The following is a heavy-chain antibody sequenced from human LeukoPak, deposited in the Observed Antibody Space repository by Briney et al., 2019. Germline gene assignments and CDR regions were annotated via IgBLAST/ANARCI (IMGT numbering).Heavy chain of an antibody. CDR3: ARVSHDYSNYVPFDY. J-gene: IGHJ4*02. Sequence: PWASVKVSCKASGYPFTSYYMHWVRQAPGQGLEWMGITNPSGGSTSYAQKFQGRVTMTRDTSTSTVYMELSSLGSEDAAVYYCARVSHDYSNYVPFDYWGQGTLVTVSS. D-gene: IGHD4-11*01. CDR1: GYPFTSYY. V-gene: IGHV1-46*01. CDR2: TNPSGGST.